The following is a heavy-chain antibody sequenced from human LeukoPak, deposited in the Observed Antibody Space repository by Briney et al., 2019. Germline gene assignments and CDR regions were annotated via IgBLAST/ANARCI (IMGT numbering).Heavy chain of an antibody. CDR2: INAGNGNT. CDR1: GYTFTSYA. D-gene: IGHD3-22*01. V-gene: IGHV1-3*01. CDR3: ARALYDSSGPTYLGEHWFDP. Sequence: ASVKVSCKASGYTFTSYAMHWVRQAPGQRLEWMGWINAGNGNTKYSQKFQGRVTITRDTSASTAYMELSSLRSEDTAVYYCARALYDSSGPTYLGEHWFDPWGQGTLVTVSS. J-gene: IGHJ5*02.